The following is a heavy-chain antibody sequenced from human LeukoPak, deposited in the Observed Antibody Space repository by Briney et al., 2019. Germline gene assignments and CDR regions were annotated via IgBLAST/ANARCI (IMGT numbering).Heavy chain of an antibody. V-gene: IGHV4-39*01. J-gene: IGHJ6*02. CDR3: ARDSSGYYWGGYYYYGMDV. Sequence: SETLSLTCTVSGGSISSSSYYWGWIRQPPGKGLEWIVSIYYSGSTYYNPSLKSRVTISVDTSKNQFSLKLSSVTAADTAVYYCARDSSGYYWGGYYYYGMDVWGQGTTVTVSS. CDR2: IYYSGST. CDR1: GGSISSSSYY. D-gene: IGHD3-22*01.